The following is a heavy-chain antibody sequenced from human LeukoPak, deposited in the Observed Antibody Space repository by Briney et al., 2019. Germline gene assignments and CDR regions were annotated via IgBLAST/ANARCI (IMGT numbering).Heavy chain of an antibody. CDR3: ARPFIETPSLGALDY. CDR2: ISAYTGNT. CDR1: GYPFTSYG. V-gene: IGHV1-18*01. J-gene: IGHJ4*02. D-gene: IGHD4-23*01. Sequence: ASVKVSCKASGYPFTSYGITWVRQAPGQGPEWMGWISAYTGNTNYAQKFQGRVSMTRDTSISTAYMELSRLRSDDTAVYYCARPFIETPSLGALDYWGQGTLVTVSS.